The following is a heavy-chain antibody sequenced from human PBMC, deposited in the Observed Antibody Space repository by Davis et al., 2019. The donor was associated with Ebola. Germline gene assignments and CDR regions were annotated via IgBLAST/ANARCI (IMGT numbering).Heavy chain of an antibody. Sequence: GESLKISCAASGFTVSSNYMSWVRQAPGKGLEWVSVIYSGGSTYYADSVKGRFTISRDNAKNSLYLQMNSLRAEDTAVYYCASPMITFEGVIVIWGQGTLVTVSS. CDR2: IYSGGST. J-gene: IGHJ4*02. CDR1: GFTVSSNY. CDR3: ASPMITFEGVIVI. D-gene: IGHD3-16*02. V-gene: IGHV3-53*01.